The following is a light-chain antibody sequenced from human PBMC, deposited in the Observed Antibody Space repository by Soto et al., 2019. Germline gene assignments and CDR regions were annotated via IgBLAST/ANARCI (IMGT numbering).Light chain of an antibody. CDR2: EVT. CDR3: SSYTTSSTRV. CDR1: SSDVGIYNY. V-gene: IGLV2-14*01. Sequence: QSALTQPASVSGSPGQSIAISCTGSSSDVGIYNYVSWYQLHPGKVPKLIIYEVTNRPSGVSNRFSGSKSGNTASLTISGLQAEDEADYYCSSYTTSSTRVFGTGTKVTVL. J-gene: IGLJ1*01.